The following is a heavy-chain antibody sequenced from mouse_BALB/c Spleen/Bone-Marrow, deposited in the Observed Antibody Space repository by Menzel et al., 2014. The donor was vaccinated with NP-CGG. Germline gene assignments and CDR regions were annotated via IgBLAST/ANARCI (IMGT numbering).Heavy chain of an antibody. Sequence: EVKLVESGGGLVKPGGSLKLSCAASGFTFSSYAMSWVRQTPEKRLEWVATISSGGSYTYYPDSVKGRFTISRDNAKNTLYLQMSSLRSEDTAMYYCARGGGYDWYFDVWGAGTTVTVSS. J-gene: IGHJ1*01. D-gene: IGHD2-2*01. CDR2: ISSGGSYT. V-gene: IGHV5-9-1*01. CDR1: GFTFSSYA. CDR3: ARGGGYDWYFDV.